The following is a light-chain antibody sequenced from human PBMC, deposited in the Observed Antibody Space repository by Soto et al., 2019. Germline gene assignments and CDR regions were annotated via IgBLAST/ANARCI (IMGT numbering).Light chain of an antibody. J-gene: IGLJ1*01. Sequence: QSVLTQPPSASGSPGHSVTISCTGTSSDVGGYNYVSWYQQHPGKAPKLMIYEVSKRPSGVPDRFSGSKSGNTASLTVSGLQAEDEADYYCSSYAGDNNQEVFGTGTKVTVL. V-gene: IGLV2-8*01. CDR2: EVS. CDR3: SSYAGDNNQEV. CDR1: SSDVGGYNY.